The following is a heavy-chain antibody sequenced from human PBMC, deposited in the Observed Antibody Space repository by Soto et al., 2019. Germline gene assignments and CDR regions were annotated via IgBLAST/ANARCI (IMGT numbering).Heavy chain of an antibody. Sequence: EVQLVESGGGLVQPGGSLRLSCAASGFTFIGYWMSWVRQAPGKGLEWVANIKKDGSEQFYVDSVKGRYTISRDNAKNSLYLQMNSLRAEDTAVYYCAREAVWGQGTTVTVSS. CDR3: AREAV. J-gene: IGHJ6*02. CDR2: IKKDGSEQ. CDR1: GFTFIGYW. V-gene: IGHV3-7*05.